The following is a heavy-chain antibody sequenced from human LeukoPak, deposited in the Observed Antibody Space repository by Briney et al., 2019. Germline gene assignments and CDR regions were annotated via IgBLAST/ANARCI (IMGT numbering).Heavy chain of an antibody. D-gene: IGHD3-16*01. Sequence: ASVKVSCKASGYTFTGYYTHWVRQAPGQGLEWMGWINPNSGGTNYAQKFQGRVTMTRDTSISTAYMELGRLRSDDTAVYYCARELTVITFGGPLDPWGQGTLVTVSS. CDR3: ARELTVITFGGPLDP. CDR2: INPNSGGT. V-gene: IGHV1-2*02. J-gene: IGHJ5*02. CDR1: GYTFTGYY.